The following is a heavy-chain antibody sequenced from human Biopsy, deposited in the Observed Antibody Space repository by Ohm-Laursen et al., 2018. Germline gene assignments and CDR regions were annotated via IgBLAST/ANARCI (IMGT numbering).Heavy chain of an antibody. V-gene: IGHV1-2*02. CDR2: IKPNNGDT. CDR1: GYTYPDYH. D-gene: IGHD3-3*01. J-gene: IGHJ6*02. Sequence: ASVKVSCKASGYTYPDYHVHWVRQAPGQGLEWMGWIKPNNGDTDYSQRFQGRVTLAWDRSTSTGYMGVSSLRSGDTALYYCATRGGDDFWSGHYSEIYYYYTLDVWGQGTTVTVSS. CDR3: ATRGGDDFWSGHYSEIYYYYTLDV.